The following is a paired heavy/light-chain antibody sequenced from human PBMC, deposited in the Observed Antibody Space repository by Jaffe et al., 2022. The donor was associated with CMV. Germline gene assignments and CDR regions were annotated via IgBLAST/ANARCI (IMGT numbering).Light chain of an antibody. V-gene: IGKV1-33*01. Sequence: DIQMTQSPSSLSASVGDRVTITCRASQDINYYLNWYQQKPGEAPKVLIYDASTLQTGVPSRFSGSGSGTLFTLTIDSLQPEDVATYYCQKYHNLRLALSFGGGTKVEIE. CDR2: DAS. J-gene: IGKJ4*01. CDR3: QKYHNLRLALS. CDR1: QDINYY.
Heavy chain of an antibody. J-gene: IGHJ4*01. Sequence: EVQLVESGGGLVQPGRSLRLSCVASGFTFDDYAIHWVRQVPGKGLEWVAGISWNSATIGYADSVKGRFTISRDNAKNSIYLQMHSLTSEDTALYYCTKGGGSLSTYFDSWGQGTLVTVSS. CDR2: ISWNSATI. D-gene: IGHD1-26*01. CDR1: GFTFDDYA. CDR3: TKGGGSLSTYFDS. V-gene: IGHV3-9*01.